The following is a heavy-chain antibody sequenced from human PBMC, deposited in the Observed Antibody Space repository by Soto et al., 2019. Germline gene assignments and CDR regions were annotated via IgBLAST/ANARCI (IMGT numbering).Heavy chain of an antibody. CDR2: IYSGGST. Sequence: EVQLVESGGGLVQPGGSLRLSCAASGFTVSSNYMSWVRQAPGKGLVWVSVIYSGGSTYYADSVKGRFTISRDNTKNTLYLQINSLRAEDTAVYYCARDAGTDYISGSYRYPEGSFDYWGQGTLVTVSS. V-gene: IGHV3-66*01. D-gene: IGHD3-16*02. CDR3: ARDAGTDYISGSYRYPEGSFDY. CDR1: GFTVSSNY. J-gene: IGHJ4*02.